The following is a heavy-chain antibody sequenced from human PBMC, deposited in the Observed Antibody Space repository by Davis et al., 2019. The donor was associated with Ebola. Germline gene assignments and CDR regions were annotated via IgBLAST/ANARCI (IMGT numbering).Heavy chain of an antibody. D-gene: IGHD6-13*01. J-gene: IGHJ5*02. CDR3: ARAPIAGAGTRWGTRWFDP. V-gene: IGHV4-39*07. CDR1: GGSISTSSYY. Sequence: PSETLSLTCTVSGGSISTSSYYWGWIRQPPGKGLEWIGSINYSGSTSYNPSLKSRVTISVDTSKNHFSLKLNSVTAADTAVYYCARAPIAGAGTRWGTRWFDPWGQGTLVTVSS. CDR2: INYSGST.